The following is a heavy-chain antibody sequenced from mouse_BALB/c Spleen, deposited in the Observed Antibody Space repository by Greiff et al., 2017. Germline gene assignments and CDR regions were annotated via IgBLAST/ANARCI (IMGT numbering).Heavy chain of an antibody. J-gene: IGHJ3*01. V-gene: IGHV3-8*02. Sequence: EVQLVESGPSLVKPSQTLSLTCSVTGDSITSGYWNWIRKFPVNKLEYMGYISYSGSTYYNPSLKSRISITRDTSKNQYYLQLNSVTTEDTATYYCARQRDGYYVFAYWGQGTLVTVSA. CDR3: ARQRDGYYVFAY. CDR1: GDSITSGY. D-gene: IGHD2-3*01. CDR2: ISYSGST.